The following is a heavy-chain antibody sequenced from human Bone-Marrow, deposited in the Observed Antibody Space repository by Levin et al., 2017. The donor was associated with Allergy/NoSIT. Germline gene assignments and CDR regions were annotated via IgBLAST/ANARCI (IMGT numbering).Heavy chain of an antibody. Sequence: GGSLRLSCAASGFTFSSYEMNWVRQAPGKGLEWVSYISSSGSTIYYADSVKGRFTISRDNAKNSLYLQMNSLRAEDTAVYYCARDPTTYSSSFLAGRYGMDVWGQGTTVTVSS. J-gene: IGHJ6*02. CDR2: ISSSGSTI. CDR3: ARDPTTYSSSFLAGRYGMDV. V-gene: IGHV3-48*03. CDR1: GFTFSSYE. D-gene: IGHD6-6*01.